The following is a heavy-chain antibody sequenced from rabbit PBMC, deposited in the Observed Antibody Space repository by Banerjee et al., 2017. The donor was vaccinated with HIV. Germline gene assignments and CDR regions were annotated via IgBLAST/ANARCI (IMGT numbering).Heavy chain of an antibody. CDR1: GFDFSSDA. Sequence: QEQLEESGGGLVQPEGSLTLTCKASGFDFSSDAMCWVRQAPGKGLEWIGCIWTGSGSAYYANWAKGRFTISKTSSTTVTLQMTSLTAADTATYFCARDLAGVIGWNFNLWGPGTLVTVS. D-gene: IGHD4-1*01. J-gene: IGHJ4*01. V-gene: IGHV1S45*01. CDR2: IWTGSGSA. CDR3: ARDLAGVIGWNFNL.